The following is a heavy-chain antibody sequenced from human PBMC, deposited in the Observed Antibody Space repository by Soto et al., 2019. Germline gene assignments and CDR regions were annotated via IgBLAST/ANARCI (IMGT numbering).Heavy chain of an antibody. Sequence: EVQLVESGGGLVQPGGSLRLSCAASGFTVSSNYMSWVRQAPGKGLEWVSVSYSGGSTDYADSVKGRFTISRHNSKNTLYLQMNSLRAEDTAVYYCARDQPRAYCGGNCYSAWYFDLCGRGTLVTVSS. J-gene: IGHJ2*01. D-gene: IGHD2-21*02. CDR1: GFTVSSNY. CDR3: ARDQPRAYCGGNCYSAWYFDL. CDR2: SYSGGST. V-gene: IGHV3-53*04.